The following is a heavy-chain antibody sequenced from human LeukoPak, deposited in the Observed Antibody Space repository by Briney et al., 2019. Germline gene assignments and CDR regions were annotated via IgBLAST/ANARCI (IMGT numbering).Heavy chain of an antibody. CDR2: IYYSGST. J-gene: IGHJ4*02. D-gene: IGHD4-23*01. V-gene: IGHV4-61*01. CDR3: ARDNYGGIDY. CDR1: GGSVSSGSYY. Sequence: SGPGLVKPSATLSLTCTVSGGSVSSGSYYWTWIRQPPGKGLEWIGYIYYSGSTNYNPSLKSRVTISVDTSKNQFSLKLSSVTAADTAVYYCARDNYGGIDYWGQGTLVTVPS.